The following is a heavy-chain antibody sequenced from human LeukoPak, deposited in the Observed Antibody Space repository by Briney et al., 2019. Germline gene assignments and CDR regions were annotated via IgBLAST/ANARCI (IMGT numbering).Heavy chain of an antibody. D-gene: IGHD3-16*01. CDR1: GYTFTNYD. J-gene: IGHJ1*01. CDR3: AREGGGTAPWFGYFQH. CDR2: MSPNSGNT. Sequence: ASVKVSCKTSGYTFTNYDINWLRQAPGQGLEWMGWMSPNSGNTGYAQKFQGRVTMTRDTSISTAYMELSSLRSEDTAVYYCAREGGGTAPWFGYFQHWGQGPLVTVSS. V-gene: IGHV1-8*01.